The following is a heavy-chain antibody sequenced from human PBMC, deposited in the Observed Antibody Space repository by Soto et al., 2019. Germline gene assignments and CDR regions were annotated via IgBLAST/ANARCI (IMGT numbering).Heavy chain of an antibody. Sequence: PGESLKISCKGSGYSFTSYWIGWVRQMPGKGLEWMGIIYPGDSDTRYSPSFQGQVTISADKSISTAYLQWSSLKASDTAMYYCARPHPIFGVVISRHDAFDIWGQGTMVTVSS. CDR1: GYSFTSYW. V-gene: IGHV5-51*01. CDR2: IYPGDSDT. CDR3: ARPHPIFGVVISRHDAFDI. D-gene: IGHD3-3*01. J-gene: IGHJ3*02.